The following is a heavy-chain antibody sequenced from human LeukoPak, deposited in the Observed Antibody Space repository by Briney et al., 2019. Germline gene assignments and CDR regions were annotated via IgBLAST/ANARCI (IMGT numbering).Heavy chain of an antibody. D-gene: IGHD2-8*01. CDR2: IKQDGSEK. Sequence: GGSLRLSCAASGFTFSNYWMSWVRQAPGKGLEWVANIKQDGSEKHYVDSVKGRFTISTDNAKNSMDLQMNSLRAEDTAVYYCARLMFLWPPIYFDYWGQGTLVTVSS. CDR1: GFTFSNYW. CDR3: ARLMFLWPPIYFDY. V-gene: IGHV3-7*01. J-gene: IGHJ4*02.